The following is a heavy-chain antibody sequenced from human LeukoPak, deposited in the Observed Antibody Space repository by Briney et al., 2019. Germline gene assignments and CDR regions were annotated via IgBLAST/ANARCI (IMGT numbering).Heavy chain of an antibody. CDR1: GGSFSGYY. CDR2: INHSGST. Sequence: PSETLSLTCAVYGGSFSGYYWSWIRQPPGKGLEWIGEINHSGSTNYNPSLKSRVTISVDTSKNQFSLKLSSVTAADTAVYYCARGGHYDSTGSYYGTFDPWGQGTLVTVSS. J-gene: IGHJ5*02. D-gene: IGHD3-22*01. CDR3: ARGGHYDSTGSYYGTFDP. V-gene: IGHV4-34*01.